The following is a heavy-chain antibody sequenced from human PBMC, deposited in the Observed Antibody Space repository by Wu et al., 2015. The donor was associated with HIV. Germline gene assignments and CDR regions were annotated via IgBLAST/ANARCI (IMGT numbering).Heavy chain of an antibody. Sequence: QVQLVQSGAEVKKPGASVKVSCKASGLHLLPAMVSAGCDRPLDKGLSGWDGSALTMVTQTFAQKLQGRVTMTTDTSTSTAYMELRSLRSDDTAVYYCARADYDILTGPYYFDYWGQGTLVTVSS. J-gene: IGHJ4*02. D-gene: IGHD3-9*01. CDR1: GLHLLPAMV. CDR3: ARADYDILTGPYYFDY. CDR2: SALTMVT. V-gene: IGHV1-18*01.